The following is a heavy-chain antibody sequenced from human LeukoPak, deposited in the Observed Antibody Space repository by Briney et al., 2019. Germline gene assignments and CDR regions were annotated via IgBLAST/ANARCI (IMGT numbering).Heavy chain of an antibody. CDR3: ARGRLGDNFDY. CDR2: IYYSGST. J-gene: IGHJ4*02. V-gene: IGHV4-31*03. D-gene: IGHD1-26*01. CDR1: GGSISSGAYY. Sequence: SETLSLTCSVSGGSISSGAYYWRWIRQHPGKGLEWIGYIYYSGSTYYNPSLKSRVTISLDTSKNQFSLKLSSVTAADTAVYYCARGRLGDNFDYWGQGALVTVSS.